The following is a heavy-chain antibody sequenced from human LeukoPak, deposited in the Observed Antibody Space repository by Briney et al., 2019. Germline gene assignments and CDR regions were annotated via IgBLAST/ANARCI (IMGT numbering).Heavy chain of an antibody. CDR3: AKRPNSPKCSGGSCYPDS. D-gene: IGHD2-15*01. CDR1: GFTFSSYG. CDR2: ISYDGSNK. V-gene: IGHV3-30*18. J-gene: IGHJ4*02. Sequence: GRSLRLSCAASGFTFSSYGMHWVRQAPGKGLEWVAVISYDGSNKYYADSVNGRFTVTRDKSKNTLYLQMNSLRAEAAAMYYWAKRPNSPKCSGGSCYPDSWGQGTLVTVSS.